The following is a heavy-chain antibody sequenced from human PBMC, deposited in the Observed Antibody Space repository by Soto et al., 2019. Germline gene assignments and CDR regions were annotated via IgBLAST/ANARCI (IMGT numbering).Heavy chain of an antibody. Sequence: SVQASCKASGGTFSSYAISWVRQAPRQGLEWMGGIIPIFGTANYAQKFQGRVTITADESTSTAYMELSSLRAEDTAVYYCAKDAFVGSYSLYYGMDVWGQGTTVTVSS. CDR1: GGTFSSYA. CDR2: IIPIFGTA. D-gene: IGHD1-26*01. J-gene: IGHJ6*02. V-gene: IGHV1-69*13. CDR3: AKDAFVGSYSLYYGMDV.